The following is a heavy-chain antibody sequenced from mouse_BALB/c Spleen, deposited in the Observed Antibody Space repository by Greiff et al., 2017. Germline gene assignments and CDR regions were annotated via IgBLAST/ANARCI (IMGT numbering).Heavy chain of an antibody. CDR2: ISSGSSTI. CDR3: ARYGNYDYAMDY. V-gene: IGHV5-17*02. CDR1: GFTFSSFG. Sequence: EVHLVESGGGLVQPGGSRKLSCAASGFTFSSFGMHWVRQAPEKGLEWVAYISSGSSTIYYADTVKGRFTISRDNPKNTLFLQMTSLRSEDTAMYYCARYGNYDYAMDYWGQGTSVTVSS. D-gene: IGHD2-1*01. J-gene: IGHJ4*01.